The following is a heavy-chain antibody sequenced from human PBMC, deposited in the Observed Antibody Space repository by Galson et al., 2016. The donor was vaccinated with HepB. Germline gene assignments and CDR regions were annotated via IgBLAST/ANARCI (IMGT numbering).Heavy chain of an antibody. D-gene: IGHD6-6*01. CDR1: GGRFSSYP. CDR3: SRGGLASAHGIEY. V-gene: IGHV1-69*13. J-gene: IGHJ4*02. CDR2: IIPIFGTA. Sequence: SVKVSCKASGGRFSSYPINWVRQAPGQGLEWMGGIIPIFGTANYAQKFQGRVTITADEYTATAYMELTSVRSEDTAVYYCSRGGLASAHGIEYWGQGTQVTVAS.